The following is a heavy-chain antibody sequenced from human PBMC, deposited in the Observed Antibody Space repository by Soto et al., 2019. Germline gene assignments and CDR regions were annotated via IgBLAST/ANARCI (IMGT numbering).Heavy chain of an antibody. CDR2: ISGSGGST. D-gene: IGHD3-3*01. Sequence: GSLRLSCAASGFTSSSSAMSWVRQAPGRGLEWVSAISGSGGSTYYADSVKGRFSISRDNSKNTLYLQMNNLRAEDTAVYYCAKGPTIFGVGVSFDYYYGMYVWGQGTTVTV. V-gene: IGHV3-23*01. CDR3: AKGPTIFGVGVSFDYYYGMYV. J-gene: IGHJ6*02. CDR1: GFTSSSSA.